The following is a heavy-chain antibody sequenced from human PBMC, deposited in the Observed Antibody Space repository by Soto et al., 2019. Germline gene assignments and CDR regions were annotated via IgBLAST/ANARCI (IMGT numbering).Heavy chain of an antibody. V-gene: IGHV3-30*18. CDR1: GFTFSSYG. D-gene: IGHD3-22*01. Sequence: QVQLVESGGGVVQPGRSLRLSCAASGFTFSSYGMHWVRQAPGKGLEWVAVISYDGSNKYYADSVKGRFTISRDNSKNXLXLXXNSLRAEDTAVYYCAKDLRRITMIVVVRRYYGMDVWGQGTTVTVSS. CDR3: AKDLRRITMIVVVRRYYGMDV. J-gene: IGHJ6*02. CDR2: ISYDGSNK.